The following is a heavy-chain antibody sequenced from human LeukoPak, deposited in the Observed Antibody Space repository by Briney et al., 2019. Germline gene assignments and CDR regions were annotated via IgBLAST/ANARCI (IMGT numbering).Heavy chain of an antibody. CDR3: ARTVWVAAAGTKYYFDY. J-gene: IGHJ4*02. D-gene: IGHD6-13*01. Sequence: PSQTLSLTCAVSGASISSDGYSGRWIRQPPGKGLECIGYIYSSGSTYYNPSLKSRVTISVDTSNNQFSLKLSSVTAADTAVYYCARTVWVAAAGTKYYFDYWGQGTLVTVSS. CDR2: IYSSGST. CDR1: GASISSDGYS. V-gene: IGHV4-30-4*07.